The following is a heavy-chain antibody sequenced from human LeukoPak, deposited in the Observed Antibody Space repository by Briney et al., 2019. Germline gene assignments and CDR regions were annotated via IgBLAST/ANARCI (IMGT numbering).Heavy chain of an antibody. D-gene: IGHD3/OR15-3a*01. CDR3: AREHWTGDLPFDY. CDR2: INAGNGNT. V-gene: IGHV1-3*01. Sequence: ASVKVSCNASGYTFTSYAMHWVRQAPGQRLEWMGWINAGNGNTKYSQKFQGRVTITRDTSASTAYMELSSLRSEDTAVYYCAREHWTGDLPFDYWGQGTLVTVSS. J-gene: IGHJ4*02. CDR1: GYTFTSYA.